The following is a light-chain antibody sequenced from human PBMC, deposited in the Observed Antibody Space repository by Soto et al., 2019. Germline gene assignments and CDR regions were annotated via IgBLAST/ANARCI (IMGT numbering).Light chain of an antibody. Sequence: GLLQPPTPLPSSTGASPTPPHRASQSVSSYSAWHEQQPGQAPXXLICDASNTATGIPARFSGSGAGTVFALISSSVQPDFFATYGYQQDDSHSTFGQGTKVDIK. J-gene: IGKJ1*01. CDR2: DAS. CDR1: QSVSSY. CDR3: QQDDSHST. V-gene: IGKV3-11*01.